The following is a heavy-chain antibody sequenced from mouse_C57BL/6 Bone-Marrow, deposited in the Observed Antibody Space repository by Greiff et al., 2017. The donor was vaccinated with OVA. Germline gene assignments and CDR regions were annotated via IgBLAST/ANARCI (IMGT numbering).Heavy chain of an antibody. V-gene: IGHV1-69*01. CDR2: IDPSDSYT. CDR1: GYTFTSYW. CDR3: ARDDYDETWFAY. J-gene: IGHJ3*01. D-gene: IGHD2-4*01. Sequence: QVQLQQPGAELVMPGASVKLSCKASGYTFTSYWMPWVKQRPGQGLAWIGEIDPSDSYTNYNQKFKGKSTLTVDKSSSTAYMQLRSLTSEDSAVYYCARDDYDETWFAYWAKGLWSLSLQ.